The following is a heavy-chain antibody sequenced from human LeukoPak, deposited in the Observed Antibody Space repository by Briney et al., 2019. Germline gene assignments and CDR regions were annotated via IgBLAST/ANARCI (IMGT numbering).Heavy chain of an antibody. Sequence: ASVKVPCKVSGYTLTELSMHWVRQAPGKGLEWMGGFDPEDGETIYAQKFQGRVTLTEDTSTDTAYMELSSLRSADTAMYYCAINAYCSSNSCWGNYYYYYMDVWGKGTTVTVSS. V-gene: IGHV1-24*01. J-gene: IGHJ6*03. D-gene: IGHD2-2*01. CDR1: GYTLTELS. CDR2: FDPEDGET. CDR3: AINAYCSSNSCWGNYYYYYMDV.